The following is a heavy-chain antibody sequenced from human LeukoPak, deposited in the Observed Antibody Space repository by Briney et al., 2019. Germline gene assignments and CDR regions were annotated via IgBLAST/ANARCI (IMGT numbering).Heavy chain of an antibody. Sequence: LRLSCAASGFTFSSYAMSWIRQHPGKGLEWIGYIYYSGSTYYNPSLKSRVTISVDTSKNQFSLKLSSVTAADTAVYYCARTGYDILTGYYRDWGQGTLVTVSS. V-gene: IGHV4-31*02. CDR1: GFTFSSYA. CDR3: ARTGYDILTGYYRD. J-gene: IGHJ4*02. CDR2: IYYSGST. D-gene: IGHD3-9*01.